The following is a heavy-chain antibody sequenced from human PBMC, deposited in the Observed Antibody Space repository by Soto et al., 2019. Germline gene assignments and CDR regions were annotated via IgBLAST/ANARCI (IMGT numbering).Heavy chain of an antibody. V-gene: IGHV5-51*01. D-gene: IGHD2-2*01. J-gene: IGHJ4*02. CDR2: IYPGDSDS. CDR3: AKHEGYCSTTTCSNFDY. CDR1: GFTFTIYC. Sequence: GESLKISCNGSGFTFTIYCIALVLQMPGKGLEWMGIIYPGDSDSPYSPSFQGQVTISADKSINTACLHWSSLKASDTAIYYCAKHEGYCSTTTCSNFDYWGQGTLVTVSS.